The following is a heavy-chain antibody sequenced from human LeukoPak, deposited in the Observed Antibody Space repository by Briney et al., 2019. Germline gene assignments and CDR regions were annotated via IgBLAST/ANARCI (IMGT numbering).Heavy chain of an antibody. V-gene: IGHV1-46*01. J-gene: IGHJ4*02. CDR2: INPSGGST. CDR1: GYTFTSYY. CDR3: ARYYGGNSGGQYYFDY. D-gene: IGHD4-23*01. Sequence: ASVKVSCKASGYTFTSYYMHWVRQAPGQGLEWMGIINPSGGSTSYAQKFQGRVTMTRDTSTSTVYMELSSLRSEDTAVYYCARYYGGNSGGQYYFDYWGQGTLVTVSS.